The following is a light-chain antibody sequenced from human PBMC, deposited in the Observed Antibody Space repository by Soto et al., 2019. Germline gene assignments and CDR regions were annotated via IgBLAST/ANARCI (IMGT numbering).Light chain of an antibody. CDR3: QLWDSTRDHHV. J-gene: IGLJ1*01. CDR1: NIGSKS. Sequence: SYELTQPPSVSVAPGQTARITCGGNNIGSKSVQWYQQKPGQAPVLVVYADDDRPSGIPERISGSNSGNTATLTISRVEAGDDADYYCQLWDSTRDHHVFGSGTKLTVL. CDR2: ADD. V-gene: IGLV3-21*02.